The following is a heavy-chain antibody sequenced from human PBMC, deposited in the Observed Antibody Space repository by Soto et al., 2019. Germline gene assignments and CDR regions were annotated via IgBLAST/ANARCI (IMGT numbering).Heavy chain of an antibody. CDR2: IVPIYRTA. V-gene: IGHV1-69*13. J-gene: IGHJ4*02. CDR3: VRDSGAKLSSS. CDR1: GGTFSSYR. Sequence: SVKVSCKASGGTFSSYRINWVRQAPGQGLEWVGGIVPIYRTADYAQKFQGRVTITADESARTSYMELRSLKPQDTAVYYCVRDSGAKLSSSWGQGTLVTVSS. D-gene: IGHD6-13*01.